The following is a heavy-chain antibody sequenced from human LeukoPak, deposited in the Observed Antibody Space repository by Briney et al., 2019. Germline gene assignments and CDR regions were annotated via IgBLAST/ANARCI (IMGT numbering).Heavy chain of an antibody. CDR3: AKDGLWFGDLTYFDY. V-gene: IGHV3-30*18. CDR2: ISHDGSYE. J-gene: IGHJ4*02. D-gene: IGHD3-10*01. CDR1: GFTFSSFG. Sequence: GGSLRLSCAGSGFTFSSFGMHWVRQAPGKGLEWVAVISHDGSYEYYADSMKGRFTISRDTSKNTLYLQMNSLRAEDTAVYYCAKDGLWFGDLTYFDYWGQGALVTVSS.